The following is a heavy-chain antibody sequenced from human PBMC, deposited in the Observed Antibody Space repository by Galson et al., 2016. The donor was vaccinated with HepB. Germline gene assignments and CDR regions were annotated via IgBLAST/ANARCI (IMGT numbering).Heavy chain of an antibody. V-gene: IGHV4-39*01. D-gene: IGHD2-2*01. CDR2: IYYSGST. CDR3: AGRMPKQSGRAFDI. J-gene: IGHJ3*02. CDR1: GGSISSSGYY. Sequence: SETLSLTCTVSGGSISSSGYYWGWIRQPPGKGLEWIGTIYYSGSTYYNPSLGSRVTISVDTSKNQFSLKLSTVTAADTAVYYCAGRMPKQSGRAFDIWGQGTVVTGSS.